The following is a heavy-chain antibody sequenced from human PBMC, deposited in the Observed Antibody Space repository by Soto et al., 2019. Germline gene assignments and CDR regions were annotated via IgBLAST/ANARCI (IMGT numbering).Heavy chain of an antibody. CDR3: GRDELPYSYGSLPFF. CDR2: ISSSGDKI. CDR1: GFAFSNYV. V-gene: IGHV3-48*01. D-gene: IGHD5-18*01. J-gene: IGHJ4*02. Sequence: PGGSLRLSCGASGFAFSNYVMNWVRQAPGKGLQWVSYISSSGDKIYYADSVKGRFTISRDKAKDSLYLQMNSLRAEDTAAYYCGRDELPYSYGSLPFFWGQGTLVTVSS.